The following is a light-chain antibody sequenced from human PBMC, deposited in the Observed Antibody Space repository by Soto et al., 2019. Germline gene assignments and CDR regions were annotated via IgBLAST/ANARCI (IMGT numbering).Light chain of an antibody. CDR3: QQRSNWPPDT. J-gene: IGKJ2*01. V-gene: IGKV3-11*01. CDR2: DAS. CDR1: QSVSSY. Sequence: EIVLTQSPATLSLSPGERATLSCRASQSVSSYLAWYQQKPGQAPRLLIYDASNRATGIPARFSGSESGTDFTLTISSLEPEEFAVYYCQQRSNWPPDTFGQGTKLEIK.